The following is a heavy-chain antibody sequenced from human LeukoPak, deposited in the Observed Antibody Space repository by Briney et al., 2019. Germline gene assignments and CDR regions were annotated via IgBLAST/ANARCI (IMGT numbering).Heavy chain of an antibody. V-gene: IGHV1-46*01. CDR3: ARDHGSAYYRAPRH. CDR1: GYIFTNYY. CDR2: INPSGGST. J-gene: IGHJ4*02. Sequence: ASVKVSCKASGYIFTNYYMHWVRQAPGQGLEWMGTINPSGGSTTYAQEFQGRVTMTRDTSTSTVYMELSSLRSEDTAVDYCARDHGSAYYRAPRHWGQGTLVTVSS. D-gene: IGHD3-10*01.